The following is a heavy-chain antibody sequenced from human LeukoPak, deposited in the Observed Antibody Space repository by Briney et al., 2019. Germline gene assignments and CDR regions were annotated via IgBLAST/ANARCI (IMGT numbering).Heavy chain of an antibody. J-gene: IGHJ6*03. V-gene: IGHV3-48*04. CDR2: ISSSSSTI. Sequence: GGSLRLSCAASGFTFSSYSMNWVRQAPGKGLEWVSYISSSSSTIYYADSVQGRFTISRDNAKNSLYLQMNSLRAEDTALYYCVRCLGAMDVWGKGTTVTVSS. CDR1: GFTFSSYS. D-gene: IGHD3-16*01. CDR3: VRCLGAMDV.